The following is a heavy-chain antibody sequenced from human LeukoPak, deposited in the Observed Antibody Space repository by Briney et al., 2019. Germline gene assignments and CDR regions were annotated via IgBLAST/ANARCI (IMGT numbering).Heavy chain of an antibody. V-gene: IGHV3-15*07. CDR3: STTYYYDSSEGY. CDR2: IKNKDEGEKT. J-gene: IGHJ4*02. Sequence: GGSLRLSCAVSGFSFTNVWMNWVRQAPGKGLEWVGRIKNKDEGEKTDYAAPVKGRFTISRDDSKNTLYLQMNSLKTEDTAVYYCSTTYYYDSSEGYWGQGTLVTVSS. D-gene: IGHD3-22*01. CDR1: GFSFTNVW.